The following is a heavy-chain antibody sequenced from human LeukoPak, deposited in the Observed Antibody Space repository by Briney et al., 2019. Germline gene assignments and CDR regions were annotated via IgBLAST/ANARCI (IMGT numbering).Heavy chain of an antibody. CDR2: ISSNGGST. CDR1: GFTFSSYA. Sequence: RGSLRLSCAASGFTFSSYAMHWVRQAPGKGLEYVSAISSNGGSTYYANSVKGRFTISRDNSKNTLYLQMGSLRAEDMAVYYCARDRGSGSYPDYWGQGTLVTVSS. D-gene: IGHD3-10*01. V-gene: IGHV3-64*01. J-gene: IGHJ4*02. CDR3: ARDRGSGSYPDY.